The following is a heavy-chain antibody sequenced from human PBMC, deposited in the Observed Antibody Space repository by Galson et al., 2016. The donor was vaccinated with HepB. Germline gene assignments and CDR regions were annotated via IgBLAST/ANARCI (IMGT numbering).Heavy chain of an antibody. J-gene: IGHJ6*02. Sequence: SETLSLTCTVSGDSMSTYYWSWIRQPPGKGLEWIGYISYTGSTSYNPSLKTRVTMSVDTSNNQFSLKLSSVTAADTAMYYCARDRLGWLQSGGDGMDVWGQGTTVTVSS. CDR3: ARDRLGWLQSGGDGMDV. V-gene: IGHV4-59*01. D-gene: IGHD5-24*01. CDR2: ISYTGST. CDR1: GDSMSTYY.